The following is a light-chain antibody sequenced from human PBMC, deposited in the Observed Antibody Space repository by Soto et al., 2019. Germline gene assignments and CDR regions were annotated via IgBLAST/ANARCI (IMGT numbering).Light chain of an antibody. CDR3: QQYDNWPQT. V-gene: IGKV3-15*01. J-gene: IGKJ1*01. CDR2: GAS. Sequence: ERVMTQSPATLSVSPGEGATLSCSASQSVSSSVAWYQQNPGQAPRLLIYGASTRAPGIPPRFSGSGSGREFTLTISSLQSEDFAVYYCQQYDNWPQTFGQGTKVEIK. CDR1: QSVSSS.